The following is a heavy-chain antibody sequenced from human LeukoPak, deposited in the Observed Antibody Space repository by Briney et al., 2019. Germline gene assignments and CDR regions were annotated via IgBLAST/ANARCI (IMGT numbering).Heavy chain of an antibody. V-gene: IGHV3-9*03. D-gene: IGHD4-23*01. Sequence: PGRSLRLXCAASGFTFDDCAMHWVRQAPGKGLEWVSGISWNSGSIGYADSVKGRFTISRDNAKNSLYLQMNSLRAEDMALYYCAKGSVTVVTSTAIDYWGQGTLVTVSS. CDR1: GFTFDDCA. CDR3: AKGSVTVVTSTAIDY. CDR2: ISWNSGSI. J-gene: IGHJ4*02.